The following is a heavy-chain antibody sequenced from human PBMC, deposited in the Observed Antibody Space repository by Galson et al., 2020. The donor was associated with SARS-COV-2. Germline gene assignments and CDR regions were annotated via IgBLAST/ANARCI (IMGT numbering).Heavy chain of an antibody. CDR3: ARSYGDFYFDY. V-gene: IGHV3-53*04. J-gene: IGHJ4*02. CDR1: GFTVSSNY. Sequence: GESLKISCAASGFTVSSNYMSWVRQAPGKGLDWVSVIYSGGSTYYADSVKGRFTISRHNSKNTLYLQMNSLRAEDTAVYYCARSYGDFYFDYWGQGTLVTVSS. CDR2: IYSGGST. D-gene: IGHD4-17*01.